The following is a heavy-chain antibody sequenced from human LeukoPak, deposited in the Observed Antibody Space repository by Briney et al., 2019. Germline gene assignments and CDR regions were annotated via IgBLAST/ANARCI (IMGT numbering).Heavy chain of an antibody. CDR2: INKLGSEK. CDR1: GFSFSSHW. CDR3: ARDPSDCSSTTCYGDNGFDP. Sequence: AGSLTLSCAASGFSFSSHWMSWVRQAPGNGLPWVAKINKLGSEKYYVDSVKGAFTISRDNAKTSLYMQMNSLRADYTAVYYCARDPSDCSSTTCYGDNGFDPWGQGTLVTVSS. J-gene: IGHJ5*02. D-gene: IGHD2-2*01. V-gene: IGHV3-7*03.